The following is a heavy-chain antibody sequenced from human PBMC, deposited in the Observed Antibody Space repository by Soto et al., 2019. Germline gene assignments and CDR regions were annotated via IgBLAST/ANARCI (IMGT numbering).Heavy chain of an antibody. CDR3: ARGSSSSADY. J-gene: IGHJ4*02. V-gene: IGHV1-8*01. D-gene: IGHD6-6*01. CDR1: GYTFTSYD. Sequence: QVQLVQSGAEVKKPGASVKVSCKASGYTFTSYDINWVRQATGQGLEWMGWMNPNSGNTGYAQKFQGRVTMTTDTSTSTAYMELRSLRSDDTAVYYCARGSSSSADYWGQGTLVTVSS. CDR2: MNPNSGNT.